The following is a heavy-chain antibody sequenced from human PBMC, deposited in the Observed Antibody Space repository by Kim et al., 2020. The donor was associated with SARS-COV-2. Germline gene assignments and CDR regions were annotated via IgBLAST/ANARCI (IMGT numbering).Heavy chain of an antibody. V-gene: IGHV3-11*01. Sequence: GGSLRLSCAASGFSFSDYYINWIRQAPGKGLEWVAYINSDGSSTEYADYVNGRFTISRDNAKKSLSLQMNRLTPEDTDEYYCVGAPASWVQGTLVTVSS. CDR1: GFSFSDYY. D-gene: IGHD1-26*01. CDR3: VGAPAS. J-gene: IGHJ5*02. CDR2: INSDGSST.